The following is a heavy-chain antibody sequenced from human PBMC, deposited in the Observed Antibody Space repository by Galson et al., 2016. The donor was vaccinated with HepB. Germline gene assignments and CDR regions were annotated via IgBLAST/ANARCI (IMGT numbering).Heavy chain of an antibody. CDR3: VRARGYYYDDNAYFRWFDP. Sequence: PSLKSRVTISVDTSKNQFSLNLSSVTAADTAVYYCVRARGYYYDDNAYFRWFDPWGQGALVTVSS. D-gene: IGHD3-22*01. J-gene: IGHJ5*02. V-gene: IGHV4-39*02.